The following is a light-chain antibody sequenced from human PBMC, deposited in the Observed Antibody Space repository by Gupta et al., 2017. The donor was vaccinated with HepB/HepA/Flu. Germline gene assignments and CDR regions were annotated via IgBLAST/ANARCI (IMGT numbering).Light chain of an antibody. CDR1: QSISTY. V-gene: IGKV1-39*01. J-gene: IGKJ4*01. CDR3: QQTDRVPLT. Sequence: RVTITCRASQSISTYLNWYQQKPGKAPKLLIYASSSLQSGVPSRFSGSGSGTDFTLTISRLQPEDFATYYCQQTDRVPLTFGGGTKVDIK. CDR2: ASS.